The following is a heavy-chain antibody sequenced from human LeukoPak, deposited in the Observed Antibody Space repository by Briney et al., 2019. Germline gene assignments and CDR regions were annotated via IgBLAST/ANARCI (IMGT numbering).Heavy chain of an antibody. CDR3: ARTREQGYSSSWFEFGY. D-gene: IGHD6-13*01. Sequence: SLRISSKAFVGTLSSYAISWVRQSPGHELEWMGGIIPIIGIANSAQKFLGRVTPTTDAPTSTAYTERSRLRSEATAVYYCARTREQGYSSSWFEFGYWGQGTLLTVSS. V-gene: IGHV1-69*05. CDR2: IIPIIGIA. CDR1: VGTLSSYA. J-gene: IGHJ4*02.